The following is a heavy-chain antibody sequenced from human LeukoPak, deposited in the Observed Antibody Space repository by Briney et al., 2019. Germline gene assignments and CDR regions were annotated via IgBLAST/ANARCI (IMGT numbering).Heavy chain of an antibody. D-gene: IGHD6-13*01. CDR1: GGSFSCYY. V-gene: IGHV4-34*01. CDR2: INHSGST. Sequence: SETLSLTCAVYGGSFSCYYWSWIRLPPGKGLEWIGEINHSGSTNYNPSLKSRVTISVDTSKNQFSLKLSSVTAADTAVYYCARANQQLDAFDIWGQGTMVTVSS. J-gene: IGHJ3*02. CDR3: ARANQQLDAFDI.